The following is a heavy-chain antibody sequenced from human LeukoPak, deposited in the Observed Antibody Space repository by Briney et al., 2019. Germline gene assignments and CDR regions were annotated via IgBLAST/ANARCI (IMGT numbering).Heavy chain of an antibody. CDR2: ISWDGGST. V-gene: IGHV3-43*01. CDR1: GFTFDEYT. D-gene: IGHD1-26*01. J-gene: IGHJ6*03. CDR3: ARDPYSGGYGSYYYYYMDV. Sequence: GGSLRLSCAASGFTFDEYTKHWARQAPGKGLEWVSLISWDGGSTYYADSVKGRFTISRDNAKNSVYLEMNSLRAEDTAVYYCARDPYSGGYGSYYYYYMDVWGKGTTVTISS.